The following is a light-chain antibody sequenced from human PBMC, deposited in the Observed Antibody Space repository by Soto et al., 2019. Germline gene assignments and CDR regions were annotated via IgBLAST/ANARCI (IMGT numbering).Light chain of an antibody. CDR1: SSDVGAFNY. V-gene: IGLV2-14*03. CDR3: QSYDSSLCVYV. Sequence: QSALTQPASVSGSPGQSIAISCTGTSSDVGAFNYVSWYQQHPGKAPKFMIFDVSSRPSGVSDRFSGSKSGTSASLAVSGLQAEDEADYYCQSYDSSLCVYVFGTGTKVTVL. J-gene: IGLJ1*01. CDR2: DVS.